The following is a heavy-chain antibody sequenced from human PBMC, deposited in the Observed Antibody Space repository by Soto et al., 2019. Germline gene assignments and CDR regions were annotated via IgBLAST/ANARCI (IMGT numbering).Heavy chain of an antibody. Sequence: QVQLVQSGAEVRKPGASMKVSCKASGYPFSDYYLHWVRQAPGQGPEWMGWINPSTGGAYYAPKFQDRVTMTRDTSISTVYMELSGLRSGDTAVYYCARDVLAVSTWYFDLWGRGTLVNVSP. V-gene: IGHV1-2*02. CDR2: INPSTGGA. D-gene: IGHD6-19*01. CDR1: GYPFSDYY. J-gene: IGHJ2*01. CDR3: ARDVLAVSTWYFDL.